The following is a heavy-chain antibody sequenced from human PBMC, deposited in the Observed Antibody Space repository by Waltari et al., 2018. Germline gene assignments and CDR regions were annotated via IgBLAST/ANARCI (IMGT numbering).Heavy chain of an antibody. D-gene: IGHD2-15*01. Sequence: QVQLVQSGAEVKKPGASVKVSCEASGYSFTGYYLHWVRQAPGQGLEWMGRVNPDRGVTNYGQKFQGRVNMTRDKSISTAYMELSRLKSDDTAVYYCTRVGGRKCSGDSCYLGYWGQGTLVTVSS. J-gene: IGHJ4*02. CDR1: GYSFTGYY. CDR2: VNPDRGVT. V-gene: IGHV1-2*06. CDR3: TRVGGRKCSGDSCYLGY.